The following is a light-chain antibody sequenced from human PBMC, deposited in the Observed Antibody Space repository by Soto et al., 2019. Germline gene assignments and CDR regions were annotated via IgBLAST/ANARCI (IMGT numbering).Light chain of an antibody. J-gene: IGKJ1*01. V-gene: IGKV3-20*01. CDR1: QSVSSTY. CDR3: QQYGSSRWT. CDR2: GAS. Sequence: EIVLTQSPDTLSLFPGERATLSCRASQSVSSTYLAWYQQKLGQAPRLLIFGASSRATGIPDRFSGSGFGTDFTLTISRLEPEDFAVYYCQQYGSSRWTFGQGTKVDIK.